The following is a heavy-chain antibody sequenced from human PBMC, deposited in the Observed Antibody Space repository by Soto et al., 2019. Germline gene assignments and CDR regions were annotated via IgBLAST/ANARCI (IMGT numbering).Heavy chain of an antibody. Sequence: LQLQESGPGLVKPSEALSLTCTVFGDSIRNRNYYWGWIRQPPGKGLEWIVSRYDDGSTFYNSSLKGRVTVSIDTSKKQFSLKMTSVTAADKGVYYCASGLYEGSCGYYLDVWGQGTLVTVSS. CDR1: GDSIRNRNYY. D-gene: IGHD3-22*01. CDR3: ASGLYEGSCGYYLDV. J-gene: IGHJ4*02. V-gene: IGHV4-39*01. CDR2: RYDDGST.